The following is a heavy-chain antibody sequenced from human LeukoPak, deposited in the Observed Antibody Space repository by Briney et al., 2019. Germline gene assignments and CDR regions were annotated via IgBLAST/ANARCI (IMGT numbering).Heavy chain of an antibody. Sequence: SETLSLTCAVYGGSFSGYYWSWIRQPPGKGLEWIGEINHSGSTNYNPSLKSRVTISVDTSKNQFSLRLSSVTAADTAVYYCARGGEAVKFDYWGQGTLVTVSP. CDR2: INHSGST. J-gene: IGHJ4*02. CDR3: ARGGEAVKFDY. V-gene: IGHV4-34*01. D-gene: IGHD7-27*01. CDR1: GGSFSGYY.